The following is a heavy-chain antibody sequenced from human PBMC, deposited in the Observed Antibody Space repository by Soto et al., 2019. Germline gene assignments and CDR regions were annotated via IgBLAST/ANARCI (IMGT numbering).Heavy chain of an antibody. CDR2: IYYTGST. Sequence: QPPGKGLEWIGYIYYTGSTNYNPSLNSRVTISVDTSKNQFSLKLSSVAAADTAVYYCARRAVGNWFFDLWGRGTLVTVSS. CDR3: ARRAVGNWFFDL. D-gene: IGHD6-19*01. V-gene: IGHV4-59*08. J-gene: IGHJ2*01.